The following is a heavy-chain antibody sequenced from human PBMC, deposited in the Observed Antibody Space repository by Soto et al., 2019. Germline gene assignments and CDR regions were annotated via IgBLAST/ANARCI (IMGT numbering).Heavy chain of an antibody. J-gene: IGHJ5*02. D-gene: IGHD3-9*01. V-gene: IGHV3-48*02. CDR1: GFTFSSYS. CDR3: AREYDILTGYYDVGWFDP. CDR2: ISSRISTI. Sequence: EVQLVESGGNLVQPGGSLRLSCAASGFTFSSYSMNWVRQAPGKGLGWVSHISSRISTIYYADSVKGRFTISRDNAKNSLYLQMNSLRDEDTAVYYCAREYDILTGYYDVGWFDPWGQGTLVTVSS.